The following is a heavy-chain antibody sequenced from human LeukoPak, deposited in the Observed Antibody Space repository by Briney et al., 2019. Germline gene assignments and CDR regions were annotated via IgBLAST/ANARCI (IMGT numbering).Heavy chain of an antibody. V-gene: IGHV3-7*04. D-gene: IGHD4-23*01. CDR3: ARADYGGNLFFDY. Sequence: GGSLRLSCAASGSTVSSNYMSWVRQAPGKGLEWVANIKQDGSEINYVDSVKGRFTISRDNAKNSMLLQMNSLRAEDTAVYYCARADYGGNLFFDYWGQGALVTVSS. CDR2: IKQDGSEI. J-gene: IGHJ4*02. CDR1: GSTVSSNY.